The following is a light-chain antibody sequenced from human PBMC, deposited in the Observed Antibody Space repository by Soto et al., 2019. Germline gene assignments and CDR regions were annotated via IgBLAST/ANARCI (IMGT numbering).Light chain of an antibody. CDR3: CSYAGSNTGV. CDR2: EGS. V-gene: IGLV2-23*01. CDR1: SSDVGSYNL. J-gene: IGLJ3*02. Sequence: QYALTQPASVSGSPGQSITISCTGTSSDVGSYNLVSWYQQHPGKAPKLMIYEGSKRPSGVSNRFSGSQSGNTASLTISGLQAEDEADYYCCSYAGSNTGVFGGGTKLTVL.